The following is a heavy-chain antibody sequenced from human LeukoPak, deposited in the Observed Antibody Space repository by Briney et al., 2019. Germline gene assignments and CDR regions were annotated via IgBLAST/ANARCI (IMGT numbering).Heavy chain of an antibody. CDR2: ISGSGGST. Sequence: GGSLRLSCAASGFTFSSYAMSWVRQAPGKGLEWVSAISGSGGSTYYADSVKGRFTISRDNSKNTLYLQMNSLRAEDTTVYYCAKDSGPLQYYFDYWGQGTLVTVSS. CDR3: AKDSGPLQYYFDY. CDR1: GFTFSSYA. J-gene: IGHJ4*02. V-gene: IGHV3-23*01. D-gene: IGHD2-15*01.